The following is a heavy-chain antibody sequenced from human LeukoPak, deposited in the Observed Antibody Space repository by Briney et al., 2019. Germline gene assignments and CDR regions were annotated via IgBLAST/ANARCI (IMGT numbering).Heavy chain of an antibody. CDR3: ARDGSIAVAGRPFDY. D-gene: IGHD6-19*01. Sequence: ASVTVSCKASGYTFTSYGIRWVRQAPGQGLEGMGWISAYNGNTNYAQKLQGRVTMTTDTSTSTAYMELRSLRSDDTAVYYCARDGSIAVAGRPFDYWGQGTLVTVSS. CDR1: GYTFTSYG. J-gene: IGHJ4*02. V-gene: IGHV1-18*04. CDR2: ISAYNGNT.